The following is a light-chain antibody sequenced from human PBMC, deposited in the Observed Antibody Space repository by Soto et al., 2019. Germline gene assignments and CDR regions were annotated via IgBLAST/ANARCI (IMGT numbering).Light chain of an antibody. J-gene: IGKJ1*01. V-gene: IGKV1-39*01. CDR2: GAT. CDR3: QQSYNFAWT. Sequence: DIQMTQFPSSLSASVGDRVTITCRSSQTIRVYLNWYQHRPGKAPTVLIYGATKLQSGVSPRFSASVSGTEYTLTINNLQPEDIATYFCQQSYNFAWTFGQGTRV. CDR1: QTIRVY.